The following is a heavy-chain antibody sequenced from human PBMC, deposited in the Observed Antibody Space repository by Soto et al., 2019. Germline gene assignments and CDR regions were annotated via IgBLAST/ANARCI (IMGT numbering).Heavy chain of an antibody. CDR1: GYTFTSYA. CDR3: ARGPIAVAGGFDA. J-gene: IGHJ5*02. D-gene: IGHD6-19*01. Sequence: GASVKVSCKASGYTFTSYAMHWVRQAPGQRLEWMGWINAGNGNTKYSQKFQGRVTITRDTSASTAYMELSSLRSEDTAVYYCARGPIAVAGGFDAWGQGTLVTVSS. V-gene: IGHV1-3*01. CDR2: INAGNGNT.